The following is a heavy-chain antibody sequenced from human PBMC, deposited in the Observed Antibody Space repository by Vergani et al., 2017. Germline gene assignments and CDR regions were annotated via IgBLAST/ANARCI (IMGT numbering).Heavy chain of an antibody. D-gene: IGHD5-12*01. Sequence: QVQLVQSGAEVKKPGASVKVSCKASGYTFTGYYMHWVRQAPGQGLEWMGWINPNSGGTNYAQKFQGRVTITADESTSTAYMELSSLRSEDTAVYYCARQILSDDRGYSGYEEIDYWGQGTLVTVSS. J-gene: IGHJ4*02. CDR3: ARQILSDDRGYSGYEEIDY. CDR2: INPNSGGT. V-gene: IGHV1-2*02. CDR1: GYTFTGYY.